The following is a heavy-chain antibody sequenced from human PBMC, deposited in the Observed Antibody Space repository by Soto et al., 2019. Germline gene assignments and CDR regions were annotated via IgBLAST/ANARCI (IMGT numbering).Heavy chain of an antibody. J-gene: IGHJ4*02. Sequence: GGSLRLSCAASGFTVSSNYMSWVRQAPGKGLEWVSSISSSSSYIYYADSVKGRFTISRDNAKNSLYLQMNSLRAEDTAVYYCARDPSGTAITFDYWGQGTLVTVSS. D-gene: IGHD5-18*01. CDR1: GFTVSSNY. V-gene: IGHV3-21*01. CDR2: ISSSSSYI. CDR3: ARDPSGTAITFDY.